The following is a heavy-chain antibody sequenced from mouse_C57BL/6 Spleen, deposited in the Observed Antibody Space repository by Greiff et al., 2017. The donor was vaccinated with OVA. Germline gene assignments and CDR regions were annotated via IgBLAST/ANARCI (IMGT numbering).Heavy chain of an antibody. V-gene: IGHV5-17*01. Sequence: DVHLVESGGGLVKPGGSLKLSCAASGFTFSDYGMHWVRQAPEKGLEWVAYISSGSSTIYYADTVKGRFTISRDNAKNTLFLQMTSLRPEYTAMYYCARDWDVDYWGQGTTLTVSS. CDR2: ISSGSSTI. CDR1: GFTFSDYG. CDR3: ARDWDVDY. D-gene: IGHD4-1*01. J-gene: IGHJ2*01.